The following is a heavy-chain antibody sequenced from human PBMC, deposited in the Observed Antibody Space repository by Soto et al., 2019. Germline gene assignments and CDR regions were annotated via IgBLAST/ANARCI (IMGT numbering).Heavy chain of an antibody. CDR3: AKSKTIAVAHYFDY. J-gene: IGHJ4*02. Sequence: GGSLRLSCAGSGFMFRSYGMHWVRQAPGKGLEWVAVISYDGNNKYYEDSVKGRFTISRDNSKNTLYLQMNSLRAEDTAVYYCAKSKTIAVAHYFDYWGQGTLVTVSS. V-gene: IGHV3-30*18. CDR1: GFMFRSYG. D-gene: IGHD6-19*01. CDR2: ISYDGNNK.